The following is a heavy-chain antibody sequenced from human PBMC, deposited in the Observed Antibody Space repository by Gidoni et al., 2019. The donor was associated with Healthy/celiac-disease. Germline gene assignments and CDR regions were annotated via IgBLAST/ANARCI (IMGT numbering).Heavy chain of an antibody. V-gene: IGHV3-53*01. CDR3: ASTNGYSYAWNDYYYYGMDV. Sequence: EVQLVESGGGLIQPGGSLRLSCAASGFTVSSNYMSWVRQAPGKGLEWVSVIYSGGSTYYADSVKGRFTISRDNSKNTLYLQMNSLRAEDTAVYYCASTNGYSYAWNDYYYYGMDVWGQGTTVTVSS. CDR1: GFTVSSNY. D-gene: IGHD5-18*01. J-gene: IGHJ6*02. CDR2: IYSGGST.